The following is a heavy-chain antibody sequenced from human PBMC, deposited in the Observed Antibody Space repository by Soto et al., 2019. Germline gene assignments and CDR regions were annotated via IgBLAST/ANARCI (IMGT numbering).Heavy chain of an antibody. Sequence: PGGSLRLSCAASGFTFSSYSMNWVRQAPGKGLEWVSSISSSSSYIYYADSVKGRFTISRDNAKNSLYLQMNSLRAEDTVVYYCARNDYIWGSYQNDYWGQGTLVTVSS. CDR1: GFTFSSYS. D-gene: IGHD3-16*02. V-gene: IGHV3-21*01. CDR3: ARNDYIWGSYQNDY. CDR2: ISSSSSYI. J-gene: IGHJ4*02.